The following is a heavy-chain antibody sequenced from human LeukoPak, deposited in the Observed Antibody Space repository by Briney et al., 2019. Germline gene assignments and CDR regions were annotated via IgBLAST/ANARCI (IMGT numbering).Heavy chain of an antibody. CDR3: ARLGARQMLEY. V-gene: IGHV3-7*01. CDR2: IKQDETEK. D-gene: IGHD4-17*01. J-gene: IGHJ4*02. CDR1: GFTFSNFW. Sequence: GESLRLSCTASGFTFSNFWMGWVRQAPGKGLEWVANIKQDETEKFYLGSVKGRFTISRDNAKNSLYLQMNSLRAEDTAVYYCARLGARQMLEYWGQGTLVTVSS.